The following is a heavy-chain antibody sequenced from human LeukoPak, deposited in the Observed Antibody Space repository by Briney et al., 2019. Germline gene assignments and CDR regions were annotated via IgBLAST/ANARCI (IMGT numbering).Heavy chain of an antibody. Sequence: QTGGSLRLSCAASGFSFSDYDIHWVRLAPGKGLEWVTFIRYDGSNTYAESVKGRFTISRDNSKNTVYLQMNSLRAEDTAVYYCAKGLSADYWGQGTLVTVSS. CDR1: GFSFSDYD. J-gene: IGHJ4*02. V-gene: IGHV3-30*02. CDR2: IRYDGSNT. CDR3: AKGLSADY.